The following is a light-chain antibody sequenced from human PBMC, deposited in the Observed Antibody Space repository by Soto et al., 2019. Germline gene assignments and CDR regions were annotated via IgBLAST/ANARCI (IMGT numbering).Light chain of an antibody. CDR2: GAS. CDR1: QSVDSNY. J-gene: IGKJ1*01. Sequence: EIGMTQSPGTLSLSPRERATLSCRARQSVDSNYLAWYQQKPGQAPRLLIYGASSRATGVPDRFSGSGSGTDFTLTISRLEPGDFALYYCQQYHRSPPSWTFGQGTKVEIK. V-gene: IGKV3-20*01. CDR3: QQYHRSPPSWT.